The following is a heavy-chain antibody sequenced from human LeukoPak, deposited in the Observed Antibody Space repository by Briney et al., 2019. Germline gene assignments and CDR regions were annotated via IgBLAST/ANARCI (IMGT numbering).Heavy chain of an antibody. Sequence: GGSLRLSCAASGFTFSNYWMSWVRQAPGKGLEWVANINQDSSEKYYVDSVKGRFTISRDNAKNSLYLQMNSLRAEDTAVYYCAKEGGTYSSSWYCDYWGQGTLVTVSS. V-gene: IGHV3-7*01. D-gene: IGHD6-13*01. J-gene: IGHJ4*02. CDR1: GFTFSNYW. CDR3: AKEGGTYSSSWYCDY. CDR2: INQDSSEK.